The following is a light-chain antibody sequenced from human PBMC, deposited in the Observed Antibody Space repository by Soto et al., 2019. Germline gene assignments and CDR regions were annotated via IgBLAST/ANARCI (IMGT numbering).Light chain of an antibody. V-gene: IGKV3D-15*01. J-gene: IGKJ5*01. CDR3: QQYNNWPSIT. Sequence: TQAPAILSLSPGERATLSCRASQSVSVNFAWYQQKPGQAPRPLIYSASDRAPGIPARFSGSGSGTEFTLTISSLQSEDFAVYYCQQYNNWPSITFGQGTRLEIK. CDR2: SAS. CDR1: QSVSVN.